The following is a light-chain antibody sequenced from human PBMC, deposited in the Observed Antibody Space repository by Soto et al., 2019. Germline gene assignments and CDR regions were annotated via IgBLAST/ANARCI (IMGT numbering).Light chain of an antibody. CDR1: SSDVGGYDF. Sequence: QSVLTQPRSVSGSPGQSVTLSCTGTSSDVGGYDFVSWYQQYPGKAPKLIIYDVTKRTSGVPDRFSGSKSGNSASLTISGLQAEDEADDYCSSYAGSYILGVFGGGTKLTVL. J-gene: IGLJ3*02. CDR3: SSYAGSYILGV. CDR2: DVT. V-gene: IGLV2-11*01.